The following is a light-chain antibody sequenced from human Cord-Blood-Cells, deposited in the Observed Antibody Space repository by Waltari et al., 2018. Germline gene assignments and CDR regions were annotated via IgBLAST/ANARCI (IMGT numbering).Light chain of an antibody. CDR2: AES. J-gene: IGKJ3*01. CDR3: QQSYSTLT. CDR1: QTISRY. Sequence: DIQMTESPSSLPASVGDRVTISCRASQTISRYLYWYQQKPGKAPKLLSYAESSLQSGVPSSFSGSGSETDFTLTISSLQPEDFDTYYCQQSYSTLTFGPGTKVDIK. V-gene: IGKV1-39*01.